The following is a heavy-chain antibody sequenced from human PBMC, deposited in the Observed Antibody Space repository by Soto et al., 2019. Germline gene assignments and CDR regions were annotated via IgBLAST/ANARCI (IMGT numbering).Heavy chain of an antibody. CDR1: GFTFSSYS. CDR3: ASRYDYIWGSYRPAIHAFDI. D-gene: IGHD3-16*02. CDR2: ISSSSSTI. Sequence: PGGALRLSCAASGFTFSSYSMNWVPPAPGEGVEWVSYISSSSSTIYYADSVKGRFTISRDNAKDSLYLQMNSLRAEDTAVYYCASRYDYIWGSYRPAIHAFDIWGQGTMVTVSS. V-gene: IGHV3-48*01. J-gene: IGHJ3*02.